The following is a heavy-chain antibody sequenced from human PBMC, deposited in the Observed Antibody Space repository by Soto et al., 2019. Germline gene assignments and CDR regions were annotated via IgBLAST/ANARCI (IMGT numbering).Heavy chain of an antibody. V-gene: IGHV4-59*11. CDR3: ARIAAAGTQ. CDR2: IFHGGCT. Sequence: QVQLQESGPGLVKPSEPLSLTCTVSGASISNHYWNWIRQPPGKGLAWIANIFHGGCTKYNPSLNCRVNISVDTSKNQFSLNLSSVSAADTAVYYCARIAAAGTQWGQGTLVTVSS. D-gene: IGHD6-13*01. J-gene: IGHJ4*02. CDR1: GASISNHY.